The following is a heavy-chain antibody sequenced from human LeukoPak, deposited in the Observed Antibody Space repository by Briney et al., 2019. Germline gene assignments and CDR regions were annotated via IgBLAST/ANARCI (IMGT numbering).Heavy chain of an antibody. Sequence: GGSLRLSCVAYGFTFSNHNMNWVRRAPGQGLEWISYVSRSSSTIYYADSVKGRFTISRDNARNSLYLQMNRLRADDTAVYYCARDSGWELPRSPFDYWGQGNLVTVST. D-gene: IGHD4-23*01. J-gene: IGHJ4*02. CDR3: ARDSGWELPRSPFDY. CDR1: GFTFSNHN. V-gene: IGHV3-48*04. CDR2: VSRSSSTI.